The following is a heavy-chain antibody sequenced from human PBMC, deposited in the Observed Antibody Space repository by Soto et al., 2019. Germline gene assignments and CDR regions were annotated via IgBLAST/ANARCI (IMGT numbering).Heavy chain of an antibody. CDR3: ARDNDDSSGYYFLGSGYYGMDV. Sequence: QVQLVESGGGVVQPGRSLRLSCAASGFTFSSYAMHWVRQAPGKGLEWVAVISYDGSNKYYADSVKGRFTISRDNSKNTLYLQMNSLRAEDTAVYYCARDNDDSSGYYFLGSGYYGMDVWGQGTTVTVSS. CDR1: GFTFSSYA. V-gene: IGHV3-30-3*01. J-gene: IGHJ6*02. D-gene: IGHD3-22*01. CDR2: ISYDGSNK.